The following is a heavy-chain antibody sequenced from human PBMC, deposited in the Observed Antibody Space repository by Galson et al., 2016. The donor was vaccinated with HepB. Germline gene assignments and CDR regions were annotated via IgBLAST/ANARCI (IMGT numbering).Heavy chain of an antibody. CDR3: ARQRATVVTQDFDY. V-gene: IGHV5-10-1*01. CDR1: GYSFTTYW. D-gene: IGHD4-23*01. CDR2: IDPVDSHT. Sequence: QSGAEVKKPGESLRISCKGSGYSFTTYWISWVRQMPGKGLEWMGKIDPVDSHTNYSPSFQGHVTISADKSISTAYLQWGSLKASDTAMYYCARQRATVVTQDFDYWGQGTLVTVSS. J-gene: IGHJ4*02.